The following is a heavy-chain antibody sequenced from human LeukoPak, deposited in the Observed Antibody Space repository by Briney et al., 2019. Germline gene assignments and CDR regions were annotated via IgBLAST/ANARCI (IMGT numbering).Heavy chain of an antibody. Sequence: GGSLRLSCGASGFTFSTYGMHWVRQAPGKGPEWVTFIRSDGTEKYYVDSVKGRFTISRDNSKNTLYLQMNSLRPEDTALYFCAKDGDTGGYSYFDYWGQGTLVTVSS. CDR2: IRSDGTEK. J-gene: IGHJ4*02. D-gene: IGHD3-22*01. CDR1: GFTFSTYG. CDR3: AKDGDTGGYSYFDY. V-gene: IGHV3-30*02.